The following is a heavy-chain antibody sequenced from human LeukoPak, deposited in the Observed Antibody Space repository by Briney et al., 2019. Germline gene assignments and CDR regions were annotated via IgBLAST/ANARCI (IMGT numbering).Heavy chain of an antibody. CDR3: AKLLVGATTFDY. CDR1: GFTFSSYA. V-gene: IGHV3-23*01. CDR2: ISGSGGST. J-gene: IGHJ4*02. D-gene: IGHD1-26*01. Sequence: GGSLRLSCAASGFTFSSYAMRWVRQPPGKGLEWVSAISGSGGSTYYADSVKGRFTISRDNSKNTLYLQMNSLRAEDTAVYYCAKLLVGATTFDYWGQGTLVTVSS.